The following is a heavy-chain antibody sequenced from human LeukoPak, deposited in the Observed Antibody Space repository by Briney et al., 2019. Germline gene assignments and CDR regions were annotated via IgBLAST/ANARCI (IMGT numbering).Heavy chain of an antibody. CDR2: ISGYNGKT. V-gene: IGHV1-18*01. J-gene: IGHJ5*02. CDR3: AREGFGEPYNWFDP. D-gene: IGHD3-10*01. CDR1: GYTFTSYG. Sequence: ASVKVSCKASGYTFTSYGISWVRQAPGQGLEWMGWISGYNGKTNYAQEIQGRVTMTRDTSTSTAYMELRSLRSDDTAMYYCAREGFGEPYNWFDPWGQGTLVTVSS.